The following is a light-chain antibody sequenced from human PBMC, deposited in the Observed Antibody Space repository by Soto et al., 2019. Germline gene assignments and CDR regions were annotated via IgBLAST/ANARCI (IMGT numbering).Light chain of an antibody. V-gene: IGLV2-14*01. CDR2: DVS. J-gene: IGLJ2*01. CDR1: SSDVGGYNY. Sequence: QYVLTQPASVSGSPGQSTTISCTGTSSDVGGYNYVSWYQQHPGKAPKLMIYDVSNRPSGVSNRFSGSKSGNTASLTISGLQAEDEADYYCSSYTSSSTLDVVFGGGTQLTVL. CDR3: SSYTSSSTLDVV.